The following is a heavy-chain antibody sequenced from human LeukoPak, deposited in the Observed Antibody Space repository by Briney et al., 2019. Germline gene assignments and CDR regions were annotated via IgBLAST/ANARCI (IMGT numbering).Heavy chain of an antibody. V-gene: IGHV3-15*01. CDR2: IKSNNDGGTT. D-gene: IGHD3-3*02. CDR3: TAIFYRCGPRRHFDY. J-gene: IGHJ4*02. CDR1: GFTFSDAW. Sequence: GGSLRLSCAASGFTFSDAWMSWVRQAPGKGLEWVGLIKSNNDGGTTEYAAPVQVRITISKYDSKNTLYLQMNSLKAEDTALYYCTAIFYRCGPRRHFDYWGQGTLVTVSS.